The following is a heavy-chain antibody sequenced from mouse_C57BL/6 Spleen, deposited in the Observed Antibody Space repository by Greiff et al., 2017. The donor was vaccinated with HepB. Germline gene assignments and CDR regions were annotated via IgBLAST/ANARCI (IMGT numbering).Heavy chain of an antibody. Sequence: QVQLQQPGAELVKPGASVKLSCKASGYTFTSYWMHWVKQRPGQGLEWIGMIHPNSGSTNYNEKFKSKATLTVDKSSSTAYMQLSSLTSEDSAVYYCARLDYYGSSSSYFDYWGQGTTLTVSS. CDR3: ARLDYYGSSSSYFDY. J-gene: IGHJ2*01. D-gene: IGHD1-1*01. CDR1: GYTFTSYW. V-gene: IGHV1-64*01. CDR2: IHPNSGST.